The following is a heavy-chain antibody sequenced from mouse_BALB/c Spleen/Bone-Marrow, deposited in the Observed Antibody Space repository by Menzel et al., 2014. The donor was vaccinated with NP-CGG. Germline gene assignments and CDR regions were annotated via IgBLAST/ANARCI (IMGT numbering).Heavy chain of an antibody. CDR3: ARDGNYRYAMDY. CDR2: INPSNGRT. D-gene: IGHD2-1*01. V-gene: IGHV1S81*02. Sequence: QVQLQQSGAELVKPGASVKLSCMASGFTFTSYWIHWVKQRPGQGPEWIGEINPSNGRTNYNEKFKSKATLTEDKSSSTAYMQRSSLTSEDSAVYYCARDGNYRYAMDYWGRGTSVTVSS. CDR1: GFTFTSYW. J-gene: IGHJ4*01.